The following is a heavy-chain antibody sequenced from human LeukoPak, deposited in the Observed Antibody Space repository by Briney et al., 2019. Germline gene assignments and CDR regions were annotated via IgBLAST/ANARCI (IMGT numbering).Heavy chain of an antibody. V-gene: IGHV3-15*01. D-gene: IGHD5-12*01. CDR3: ATGPEGNSDDYKYSQH. Sequence: GGSLRLSCAASGFTFSNAWMTWVRPAPGKGPEWVGRIKSKTDGGTTDYAAPVKGRFTISRDDSKNTLYLQMNSLKTEDTAVYYCATGPEGNSDDYKYSQHWGQGTLVTVSS. CDR2: IKSKTDGGTT. CDR1: GFTFSNAW. J-gene: IGHJ1*01.